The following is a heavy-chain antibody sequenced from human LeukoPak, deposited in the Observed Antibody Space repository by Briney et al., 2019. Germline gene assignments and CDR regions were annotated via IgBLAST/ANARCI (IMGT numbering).Heavy chain of an antibody. V-gene: IGHV1-18*01. CDR1: GYTFTSYG. CDR3: AKTGGSYYYYYYGMDV. Sequence: ASVKVSCKASGYTFTSYGISWVRQAPGQGLEWVGWISAYNGNTNYAQKLQGRVTMTTDTSTSTAYMELRSLRSDDTAVYYCAKTGGSYYYYYYGMDVWGQGTTVTVSS. J-gene: IGHJ6*02. CDR2: ISAYNGNT. D-gene: IGHD1-26*01.